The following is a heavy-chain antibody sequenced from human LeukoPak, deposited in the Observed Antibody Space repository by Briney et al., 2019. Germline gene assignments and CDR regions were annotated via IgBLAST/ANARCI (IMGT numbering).Heavy chain of an antibody. CDR3: TRGVQVAGYYFDY. V-gene: IGHV1-46*01. CDR2: INPRGDST. J-gene: IGHJ4*02. Sequence: ASVKVSCMASGYTFTSYYMNWVRQAPGQGLEWMGTINPRGDSTSYAQKFQGRVTMTRDTSTSTVYMELSSLRSEDTAVYYCTRGVQVAGYYFDYWGQGTLVTVSS. CDR1: GYTFTSYY.